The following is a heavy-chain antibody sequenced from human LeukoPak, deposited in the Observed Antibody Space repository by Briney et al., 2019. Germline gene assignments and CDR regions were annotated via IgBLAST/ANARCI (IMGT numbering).Heavy chain of an antibody. CDR2: SSAYSGNT. D-gene: IGHD6-13*01. J-gene: IGHJ4*02. CDR1: GYTFTSYG. Sequence: ASVKVSCKASGYTFTSYGISCVRQAPGQWLELMGWSSAYSGNTNYAQTLHGRVTMTTDTSTSTAYMELRSLRSDDTAVYYCARDPGEYSSSWYEDSAYFDYWGQGTLVTVSS. V-gene: IGHV1-18*01. CDR3: ARDPGEYSSSWYEDSAYFDY.